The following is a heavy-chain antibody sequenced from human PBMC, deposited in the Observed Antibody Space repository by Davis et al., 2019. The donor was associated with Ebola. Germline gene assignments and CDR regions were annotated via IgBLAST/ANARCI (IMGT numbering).Heavy chain of an antibody. CDR3: ARETYYYDSSGYHRGAFDI. V-gene: IGHV4-30-4*07. CDR2: YYYTGST. J-gene: IGHJ3*02. CDR1: GGFVSSGGYS. Sequence: SETLSLTCAVSGGFVSSGGYSWSWVRQPPGKGLEWIGYYYYTGSTYYNPSLKSRVTISVDTSKNQFSLNLSSVTAADTAVYYCARETYYYDSSGYHRGAFDIWGQGTMVTVSS. D-gene: IGHD3-22*01.